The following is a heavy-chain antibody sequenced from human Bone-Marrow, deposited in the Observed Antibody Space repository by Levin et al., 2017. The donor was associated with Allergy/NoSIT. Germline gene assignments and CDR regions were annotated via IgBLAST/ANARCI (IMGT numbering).Heavy chain of an antibody. CDR3: ARGYHYGAGTPDY. CDR2: INSDVSIT. J-gene: IGHJ4*02. Sequence: PGGSLRLSCVASGFTFSSYWMHWVRQAPGKGLVWVSRINSDVSITSYADSVKGRFTISRDNAKNTLYLQMNSLRAEDTAVYYCARGYHYGAGTPDYWGQGTLVTVSS. CDR1: GFTFSSYW. D-gene: IGHD3-10*01. V-gene: IGHV3-74*01.